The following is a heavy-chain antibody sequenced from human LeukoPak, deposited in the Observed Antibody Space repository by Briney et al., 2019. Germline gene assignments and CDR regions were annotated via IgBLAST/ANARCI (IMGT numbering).Heavy chain of an antibody. CDR1: GFTFSTSW. D-gene: IGHD3-9*01. J-gene: IGHJ4*02. CDR3: ARAHLYDILTGFDY. Sequence: GGSLRLSCAASGFTFSTSWMSWVRQAPGKGLEWVSVIYSGGSTYYADSVKGRFTISRDNSKNTLYLQMNSLRAEDTAVYYCARAHLYDILTGFDYWGQGTLVTVSS. CDR2: IYSGGST. V-gene: IGHV3-66*01.